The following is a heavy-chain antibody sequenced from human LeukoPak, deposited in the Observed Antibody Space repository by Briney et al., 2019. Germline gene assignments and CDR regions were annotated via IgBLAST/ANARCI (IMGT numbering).Heavy chain of an antibody. CDR3: ARGRRYCSSTSCYNWFDP. V-gene: IGHV1-18*01. J-gene: IGHJ5*02. CDR1: GYAFTSYG. Sequence: ASVKVSCKASGYAFTSYGISWVRQAPGQGLEWVGRISAYNGNTNYAQKLQGRVTMTTDTSTSTAYMELRSLRSDDTAVYYCARGRRYCSSTSCYNWFDPWGQGTLVTVSS. D-gene: IGHD2-2*01. CDR2: ISAYNGNT.